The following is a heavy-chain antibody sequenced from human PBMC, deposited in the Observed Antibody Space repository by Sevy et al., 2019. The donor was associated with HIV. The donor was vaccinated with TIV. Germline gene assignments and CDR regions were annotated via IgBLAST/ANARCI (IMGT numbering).Heavy chain of an antibody. D-gene: IGHD3-10*01. CDR1: GGSFSGYY. J-gene: IGHJ4*02. V-gene: IGHV4-34*01. CDR3: AREGGRTYYYGSARSRYFDY. CDR2: INHSGST. Sequence: SETLSLTCAVYGGSFSGYYWSWIRQPPGKGLEWIGEINHSGSTNYNPSLKSRVTISVDTSKNQFSLKLSSVTAADTAVYYCAREGGRTYYYGSARSRYFDYWGQGTLVTVSS.